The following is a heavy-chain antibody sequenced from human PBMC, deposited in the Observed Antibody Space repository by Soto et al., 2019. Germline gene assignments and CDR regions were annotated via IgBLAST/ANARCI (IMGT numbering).Heavy chain of an antibody. J-gene: IGHJ3*02. V-gene: IGHV4-31*03. D-gene: IGHD3-10*01. CDR3: ASKFGELFADAFDM. CDR1: GGSITSGDYY. CDR2: KYFSGRA. Sequence: PSETLSLTCTVSGGSITSGDYYWSWIRQQPGKGLEWIGYKYFSGRAHYSTSLKSRLTISVDPSKNQFSLKLTSVTAADTAVYFCASKFGELFADAFDMWGQGTTVTVSS.